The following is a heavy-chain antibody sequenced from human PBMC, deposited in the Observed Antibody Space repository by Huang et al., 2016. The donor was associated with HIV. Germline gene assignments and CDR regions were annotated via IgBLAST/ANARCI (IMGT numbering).Heavy chain of an antibody. V-gene: IGHV4-34*01. J-gene: IGHJ6*02. Sequence: QAHLEQWGAGLLKPSETLSLTCAVYGGSFSNYHWSWIRQPPGKGLEWMGQIHHSGSTKYNPSLKSRVTMSVDLSKNQVSLKLGSVTAADTAIYYCARIDETYYYYVLDVWGQGTTVTVSS. CDR3: ARIDETYYYYVLDV. CDR2: IHHSGST. D-gene: IGHD3-16*01. CDR1: GGSFSNYH.